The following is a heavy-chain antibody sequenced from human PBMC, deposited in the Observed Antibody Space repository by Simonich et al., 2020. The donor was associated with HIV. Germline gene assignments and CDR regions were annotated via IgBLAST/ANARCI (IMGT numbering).Heavy chain of an antibody. CDR2: INHSRST. J-gene: IGHJ4*02. CDR1: GGSFSGYY. Sequence: QVQLQQWGAGLLKPSETLSLTCAVYGGSFSGYYCSWIRQPPGKGLEWVGEINHSRSTNYNPSLKRRVTKSVDTSKNQFSLKLSSVTAADTAVYYCARGFYQRLYYFDYWGQGTLVTVSS. CDR3: ARGFYQRLYYFDY. V-gene: IGHV4-34*01. D-gene: IGHD2-2*01.